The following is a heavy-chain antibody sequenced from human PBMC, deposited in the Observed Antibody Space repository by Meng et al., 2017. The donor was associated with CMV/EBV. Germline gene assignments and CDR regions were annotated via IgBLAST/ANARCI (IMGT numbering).Heavy chain of an antibody. V-gene: IGHV4-39*07. Sequence: SETLSLTCTVSGGSISSISFYWGWIRQPPGKGLEWIGSIYYRGSTFYNSSLKSRVTMSVETSKNQFSLKLSSVTAADTAVYYCARDGYGALGFDFWGQGTLVTVSS. CDR1: GGSISSISFY. J-gene: IGHJ4*02. CDR2: IYYRGST. D-gene: IGHD6-13*01. CDR3: ARDGYGALGFDF.